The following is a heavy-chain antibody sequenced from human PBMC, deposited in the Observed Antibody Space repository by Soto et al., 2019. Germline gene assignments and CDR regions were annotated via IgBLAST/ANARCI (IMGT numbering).Heavy chain of an antibody. CDR3: AGGGVYYYVRGRRRIDH. V-gene: IGHV1-18*01. Sequence: QVQMVQSGAEVKKPGASVKVSCKASGYTFTSYGISWVRQAPGQGLEWMGWISAYNGNTNYAQKLQGRVTMNTDTPTSKTYMEMRSLRANGTAVYYCAGGGVYYYVRGRRRIDHLGQGTLVTVSS. CDR1: GYTFTSYG. D-gene: IGHD3-16*01. CDR2: ISAYNGNT. J-gene: IGHJ4*01.